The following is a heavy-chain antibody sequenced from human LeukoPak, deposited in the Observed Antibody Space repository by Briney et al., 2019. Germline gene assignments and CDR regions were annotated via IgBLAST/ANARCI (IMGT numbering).Heavy chain of an antibody. V-gene: IGHV3-53*01. Sequence: GGSLRLSCAASAFTVSSNYMSWVRQAPGKGLEWVSAIYSGGSTYYADSVKGRFTISRDNSKNTLYLQMNSLRAEDTAVYYCARGHNWNDRGAFDIWGQGTTVTVSS. CDR3: ARGHNWNDRGAFDI. CDR1: AFTVSSNY. J-gene: IGHJ3*02. D-gene: IGHD1-1*01. CDR2: IYSGGST.